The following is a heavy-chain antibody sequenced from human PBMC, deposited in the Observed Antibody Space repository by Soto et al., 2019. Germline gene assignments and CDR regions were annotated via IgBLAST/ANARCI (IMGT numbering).Heavy chain of an antibody. Sequence: GASVKVSCKASGYTFSSFGISWVRQAPGQGLEWMGWISAYNGNTNYAQKLQGRVTMTTDTSTRTAYMELRSLRSDDTAVYYCARDLIAVAGRNNWFDPWGQGTLVTVSS. V-gene: IGHV1-18*01. J-gene: IGHJ5*02. CDR2: ISAYNGNT. D-gene: IGHD6-19*01. CDR1: GYTFSSFG. CDR3: ARDLIAVAGRNNWFDP.